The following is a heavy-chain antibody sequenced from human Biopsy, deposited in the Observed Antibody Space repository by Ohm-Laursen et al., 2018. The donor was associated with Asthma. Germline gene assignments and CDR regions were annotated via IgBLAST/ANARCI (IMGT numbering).Heavy chain of an antibody. D-gene: IGHD3-10*01. CDR1: GFDFSDYT. CDR3: ARDFTIGSGSPFHF. V-gene: IGHV3-21*01. J-gene: IGHJ4*01. CDR2: ISSLSRYK. Sequence: GSLRLSCAASGFDFSDYTMNWVRQAPGKGLEWVSSISSLSRYKYYSDSLRGRVTISRDNAKSSLHLQMSSLRAEDTAVYFCARDFTIGSGSPFHFWGAGTLVTVSS.